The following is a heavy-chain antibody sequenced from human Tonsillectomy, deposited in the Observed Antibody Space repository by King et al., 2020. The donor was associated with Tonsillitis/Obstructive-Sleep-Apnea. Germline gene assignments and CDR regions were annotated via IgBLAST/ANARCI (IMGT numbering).Heavy chain of an antibody. V-gene: IGHV4-59*08. Sequence: QLQESGPGLVKPSETLSLTCAVSGGSISNYYWSWIRQPPGKGLEWIGYIYYTGNTNYNPSLRSRVTISADTSKNQFSLKLTSLSTADTAVYYCARGVAPGVYFYYYLDVWGRGTTVTVSS. D-gene: IGHD3-10*01. CDR1: GGSISNYY. J-gene: IGHJ6*03. CDR2: IYYTGNT. CDR3: ARGVAPGVYFYYYLDV.